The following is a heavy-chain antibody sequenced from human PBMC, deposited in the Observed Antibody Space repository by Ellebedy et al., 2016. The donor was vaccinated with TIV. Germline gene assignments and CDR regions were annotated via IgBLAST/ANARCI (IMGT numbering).Heavy chain of an antibody. D-gene: IGHD6-6*01. Sequence: GGSLRLSXAASGFTSSDHYMDWVRQAPGKGLEWVGRTRNKANSYTTEYAASVKGRFTISRDDSKNTAYLQMNSLKTEDTAVYYCTRRDSSSYYFDYWGQGTLVTVSS. V-gene: IGHV3-72*01. CDR2: TRNKANSYTT. J-gene: IGHJ4*02. CDR1: GFTSSDHY. CDR3: TRRDSSSYYFDY.